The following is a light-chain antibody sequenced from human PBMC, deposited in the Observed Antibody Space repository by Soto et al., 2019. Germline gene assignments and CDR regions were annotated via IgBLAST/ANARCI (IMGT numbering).Light chain of an antibody. CDR3: MQALQTPLT. CDR2: LGS. Sequence: DIVMTQSPLSLPVTPGEPASISCRSSQSLLHSNGYNYLDWYLQKPGQSPQLLIYLGSNRASGVPDRFSGSGSGTEVTLKISRVEAEDVGVYYCMQALQTPLTFGGGTKVEIK. J-gene: IGKJ4*01. V-gene: IGKV2-28*01. CDR1: QSLLHSNGYNY.